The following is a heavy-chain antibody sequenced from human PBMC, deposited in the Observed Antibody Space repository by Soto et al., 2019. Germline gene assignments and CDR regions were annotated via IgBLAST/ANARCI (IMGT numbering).Heavy chain of an antibody. Sequence: PSETLSLTCAVYGGSFSGYYWSWIRQPPGKGLEWIGEINHSGSTNYNPSLKSRVTISVDTSKNQFSLKLSSVTAADTAVYYCARGGCCGESSHWGQGTLVTVSS. CDR2: INHSGST. J-gene: IGHJ4*02. V-gene: IGHV4-34*01. CDR1: GGSFSGYY. CDR3: ARGGCCGESSH. D-gene: IGHD2-21*01.